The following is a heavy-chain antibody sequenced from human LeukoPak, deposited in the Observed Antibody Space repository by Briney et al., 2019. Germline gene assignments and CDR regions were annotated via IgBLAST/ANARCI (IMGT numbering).Heavy chain of an antibody. J-gene: IGHJ6*03. D-gene: IGHD5-18*01. CDR1: GGSFSGYY. V-gene: IGHV4-34*01. CDR2: INHSGST. Sequence: SETLSLTCAVSGGSFSGYYWSWIRQPPGKGLEWIGEINHSGSTNYNPSLKSRVTISVDTSKNQFSLKLSSVTAADTAVYYCARGRVTQSQYYYYYYMDVWGKGTTVTVSS. CDR3: ARGRVTQSQYYYYYYMDV.